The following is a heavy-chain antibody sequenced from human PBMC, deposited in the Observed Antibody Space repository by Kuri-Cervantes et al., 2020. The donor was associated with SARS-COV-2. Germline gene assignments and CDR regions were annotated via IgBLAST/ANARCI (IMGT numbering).Heavy chain of an antibody. Sequence: SQTLSLTCAVSGYSISSGYYWGWIRQPPGKGLEWIGYIYYSGSTNYNPSLKSRVTISVDTSKNQFSLKLSSVTAADTAVYYCAGTARHFDLWGRGTLVTVSS. J-gene: IGHJ2*01. CDR3: AGTARHFDL. CDR2: IYYSGST. V-gene: IGHV4-38-2*01. D-gene: IGHD5-18*01. CDR1: GYSISSGYY.